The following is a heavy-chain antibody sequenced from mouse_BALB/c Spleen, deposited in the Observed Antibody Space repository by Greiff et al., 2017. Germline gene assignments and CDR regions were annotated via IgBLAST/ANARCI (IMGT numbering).Heavy chain of an antibody. J-gene: IGHJ2*01. Sequence: QVQLKQSGPGLVQPSQSLSITCTVSGFSLTSYGVHWVRQSPGKGLEWLGVIWSGGSTDYNAAFISRLSISKDNSKSQDFFKMNSLQANDTAIYYCARPSLYDGYYRLDYWGQGTTLTVSS. CDR1: GFSLTSYG. CDR3: ARPSLYDGYYRLDY. V-gene: IGHV2-2*02. CDR2: IWSGGST. D-gene: IGHD2-3*01.